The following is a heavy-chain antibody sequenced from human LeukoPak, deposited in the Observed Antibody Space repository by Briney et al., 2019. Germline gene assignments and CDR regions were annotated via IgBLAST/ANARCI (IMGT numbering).Heavy chain of an antibody. CDR2: INPSGGST. D-gene: IGHD6-13*01. V-gene: IGHV1-46*03. J-gene: IGHJ4*02. Sequence: GASVKVSCXTSGYTFTSYYMHWVRQAPGQGLEWMGIINPSGGSTSYAQKFQGRVTMTRDTSTSTVYMELSSLRSEDTAVYYCARVGLEAAAAPYYFDYWGQGTLVTVSS. CDR3: ARVGLEAAAAPYYFDY. CDR1: GYTFTSYY.